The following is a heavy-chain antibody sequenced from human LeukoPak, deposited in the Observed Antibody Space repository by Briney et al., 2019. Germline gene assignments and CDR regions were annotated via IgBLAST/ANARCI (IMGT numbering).Heavy chain of an antibody. Sequence: ASVKVSCKASGYTFTGFYIHWVRQAPGQGPEWMGWINPNGGGTNYAQKFQGRVTMTRDTSISTVHMELSRLKSDDTAVYYCARLDVQNSFENWGRGTLVTVSS. CDR1: GYTFTGFY. V-gene: IGHV1-2*02. J-gene: IGHJ4*02. CDR3: ARLDVQNSFEN. CDR2: INPNGGGT.